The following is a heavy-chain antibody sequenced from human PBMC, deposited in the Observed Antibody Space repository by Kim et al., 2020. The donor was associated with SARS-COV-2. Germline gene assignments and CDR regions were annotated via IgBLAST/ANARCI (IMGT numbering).Heavy chain of an antibody. CDR3: ANPLYYDYIWGSYRDPYYYMDV. Sequence: GGSLRLSCAASGFTFSSYAMSWVRQAPGKGLEWVSSISGSGGSTYYADSVKGRFTISRDNSKNTLYLQMNSLRAEDTAVYYCANPLYYDYIWGSYRDPYYYMDVWGIGTTVTVSS. CDR1: GFTFSSYA. J-gene: IGHJ6*03. V-gene: IGHV3-23*01. D-gene: IGHD3-16*02. CDR2: ISGSGGST.